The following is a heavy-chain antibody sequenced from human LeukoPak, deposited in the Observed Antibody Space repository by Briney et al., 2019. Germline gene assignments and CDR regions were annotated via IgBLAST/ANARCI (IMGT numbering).Heavy chain of an antibody. Sequence: ASVKVSCKASGYTFTGYYMHWVRQAPGQGLEWMGIINPSGGSTSYAQKFQGRVTMTRDTSTSTVYMELSSLRSKDTAVYYCARAPHYDSSGYPLGYWGQGTLVTVSS. CDR1: GYTFTGYY. J-gene: IGHJ4*02. V-gene: IGHV1-46*01. CDR3: ARAPHYDSSGYPLGY. D-gene: IGHD3-22*01. CDR2: INPSGGST.